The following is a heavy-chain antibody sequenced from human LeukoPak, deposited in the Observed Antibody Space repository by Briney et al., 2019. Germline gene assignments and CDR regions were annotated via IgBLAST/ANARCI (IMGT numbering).Heavy chain of an antibody. CDR1: GGSISSYY. D-gene: IGHD3-22*01. J-gene: IGHJ3*02. Sequence: PSETLSLTCTVSGGSISSYYWSWIRQSPVKGLEWIGFIYYSGSTNYNPSLKSRVTISVDTSKNQFSLKLSSVTAADTAVYYCARVGVGYFDSSDYYRPDAFDIWGQGTMVTVSS. CDR3: ARVGVGYFDSSDYYRPDAFDI. CDR2: IYYSGST. V-gene: IGHV4-59*01.